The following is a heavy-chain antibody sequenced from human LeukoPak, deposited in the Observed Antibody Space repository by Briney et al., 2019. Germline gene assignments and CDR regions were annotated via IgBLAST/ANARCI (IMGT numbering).Heavy chain of an antibody. CDR1: GGSISSYY. CDR3: ARAYSDSTGYTRHFDY. CDR2: IYYSGST. V-gene: IGHV4-59*01. J-gene: IGHJ4*02. Sequence: SETLSLTCTVSGGSISSYYWSWIRQPPGKGLEWIGYIYYSGSTNYNPSLKSRVTISVDTSKNQFSLKLSSVTAADTAVYYCARAYSDSTGYTRHFDYWGPGALVTVSS. D-gene: IGHD3-22*01.